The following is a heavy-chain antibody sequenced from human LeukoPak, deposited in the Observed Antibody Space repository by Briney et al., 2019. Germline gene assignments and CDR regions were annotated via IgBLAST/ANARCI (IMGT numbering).Heavy chain of an antibody. D-gene: IGHD7-27*01. Sequence: PSETLSLTCAVSGGSFSGHYWNWIRQPPGKGLEWIGEINHGGSTNYNPSLKSRVTISLEMSKHQFSLDLTTVTAADTAVYYCASNTGTVFDYWGQGTLVTVSS. CDR3: ASNTGTVFDY. J-gene: IGHJ4*02. V-gene: IGHV4-34*01. CDR1: GGSFSGHY. CDR2: INHGGST.